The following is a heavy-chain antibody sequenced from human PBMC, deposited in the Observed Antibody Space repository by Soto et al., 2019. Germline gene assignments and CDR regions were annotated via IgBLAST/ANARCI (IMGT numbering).Heavy chain of an antibody. D-gene: IGHD6-13*01. CDR1: GFSLTTNPVG. CDR3: GHRRGDGSSWDGGYFDY. V-gene: IGHV2-5*02. Sequence: QITLKESGPSLVTPGQPLTLTCSFSGFSLTTNPVGVGWIRQPPGKALEWLAVIYWDDDKRYTPSLKSRLTITKEASKYQVVVTVTNMGPVETGTYYWGHRRGDGSSWDGGYFDYWCQVVLVTVSS. J-gene: IGHJ4*02. CDR2: IYWDDDK.